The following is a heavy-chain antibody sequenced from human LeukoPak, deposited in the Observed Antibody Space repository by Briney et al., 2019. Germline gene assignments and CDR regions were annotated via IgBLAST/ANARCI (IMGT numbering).Heavy chain of an antibody. CDR1: GGSISSGGYY. CDR2: IYHSGST. Sequence: SETLSLTCTVSGGSISSGGYYWSWIRQPPGKGLEWIGYIYHSGSTYYNPSLKSRVTISVDRSKNQFSLKLSSVTAADTAVYYCARGPGRSKEQPPQSAFDIWGQGTMVTVSS. CDR3: ARGPGRSKEQPPQSAFDI. D-gene: IGHD3-10*01. J-gene: IGHJ3*02. V-gene: IGHV4-30-2*01.